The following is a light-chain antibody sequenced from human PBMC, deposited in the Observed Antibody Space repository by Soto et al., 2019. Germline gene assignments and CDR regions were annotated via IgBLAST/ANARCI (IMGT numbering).Light chain of an antibody. CDR1: SSNIGSNT. J-gene: IGLJ1*01. CDR3: AAWDDSLNGYV. V-gene: IGLV1-44*01. CDR2: SSN. Sequence: QSVLTQPPSASGTPGQRVTISCSGSSSNIGSNTVNWYQQLPGTAPKLLIYSSNQRPSGVPDRFSGSKSGTSASLAIGGLQSEDEADYYCAAWDDSLNGYVFGTGTKVTVL.